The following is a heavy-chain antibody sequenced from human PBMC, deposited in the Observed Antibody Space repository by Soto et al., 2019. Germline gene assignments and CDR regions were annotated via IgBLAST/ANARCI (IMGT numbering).Heavy chain of an antibody. J-gene: IGHJ4*02. CDR3: ARDKDILTGYTFDY. CDR1: GFTFSSYA. Sequence: PGGSLRLSCAASGFTFSSYAMHWVRQAPGKGLEWVAVISYDGSNKYYADSVKGRFTISRDNSKNTLYLQMNSLRAEDTAVYYCARDKDILTGYTFDYWGQGTLVTVPS. V-gene: IGHV3-30-3*01. D-gene: IGHD3-9*01. CDR2: ISYDGSNK.